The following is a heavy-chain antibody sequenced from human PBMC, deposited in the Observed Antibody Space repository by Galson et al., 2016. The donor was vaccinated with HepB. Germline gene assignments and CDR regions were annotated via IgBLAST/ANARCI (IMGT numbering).Heavy chain of an antibody. V-gene: IGHV3-21*01. CDR2: ISSSTGYK. CDR1: GFIFSSYS. D-gene: IGHD4-17*01. J-gene: IGHJ6*02. CDR3: ARDASLNTVTNFCLDV. Sequence: SLRLSCAASGFIFSSYSMNWVRQAPGQGLEWVSYISSSTGYKYYADSVKGRFTISRDNAKNSLFLQMNSLRAEYTAVYYCARDASLNTVTNFCLDVWGQGTTVTVSS.